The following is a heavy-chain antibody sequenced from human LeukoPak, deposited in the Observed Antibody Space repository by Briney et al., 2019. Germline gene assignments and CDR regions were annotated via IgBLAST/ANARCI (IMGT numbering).Heavy chain of an antibody. CDR2: ISGSGGST. D-gene: IGHD3-10*01. Sequence: GGSLRLSCAASGFTFSSYAISWVRQAPGKGLEWVSAISGSGGSTYYADSVKGRFTISRDNSKNTLYLQMNSLRAEDTAVYYCAKHRLTMVRGVIMGAPYWGQGTLVTVSS. V-gene: IGHV3-23*01. J-gene: IGHJ4*02. CDR3: AKHRLTMVRGVIMGAPY. CDR1: GFTFSSYA.